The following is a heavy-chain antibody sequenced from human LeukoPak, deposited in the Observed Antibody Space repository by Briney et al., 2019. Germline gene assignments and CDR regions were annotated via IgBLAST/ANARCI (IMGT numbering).Heavy chain of an antibody. CDR1: GGSISSSSYY. J-gene: IGHJ4*02. CDR2: IYYSGST. V-gene: IGHV4-39*07. D-gene: IGHD1-1*01. CDR3: ARDRGTWNDDGFDY. Sequence: SETLSLTCTVSGGSISSSSYYWGWIRQPPGKGLEWIGSIYYSGSTYYNPSLKSRASISVDTSKKQFSLKLSSVTAADTAVYYCARDRGTWNDDGFDYWGQGTLVTVSS.